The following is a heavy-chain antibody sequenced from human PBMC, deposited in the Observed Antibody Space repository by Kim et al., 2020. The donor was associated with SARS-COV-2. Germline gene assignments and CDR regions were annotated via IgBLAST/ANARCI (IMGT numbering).Heavy chain of an antibody. Sequence: GGSLRLSCAASGFTFSSYAMSWVRQAPGKGLEWVSAISGSGGSTYYADSVKGRFTISRDNSKNTLYQQMNSLRAEDTAVYYCAKGLRYFDWQPDAFDIWGQGTMVTVSS. CDR2: ISGSGGST. D-gene: IGHD3-9*01. CDR3: AKGLRYFDWQPDAFDI. CDR1: GFTFSSYA. V-gene: IGHV3-23*01. J-gene: IGHJ3*02.